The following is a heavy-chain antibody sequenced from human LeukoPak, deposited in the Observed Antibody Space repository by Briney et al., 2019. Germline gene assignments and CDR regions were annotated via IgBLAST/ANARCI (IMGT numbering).Heavy chain of an antibody. Sequence: PSETLSLTCAVSGGSISSGGYSWSWIRQPPGKGLEWVEYIYHSGSTYYNPSHKSRVTISVDRSKTQFSLKLSSVTAADTAVYYCARGPCSSSDWPTLDYGGQGTLVTVSA. V-gene: IGHV4-30-2*01. D-gene: IGHD3-9*01. CDR3: ARGPCSSSDWPTLDY. CDR1: GGSISSGGYS. CDR2: IYHSGST. J-gene: IGHJ4*02.